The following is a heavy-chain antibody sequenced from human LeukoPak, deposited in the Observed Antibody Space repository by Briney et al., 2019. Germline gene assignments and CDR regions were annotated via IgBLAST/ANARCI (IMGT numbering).Heavy chain of an antibody. CDR2: INHSGST. CDR3: ARAWGHCAGSTCYGGQLGY. D-gene: IGHD6-6*01. V-gene: IGHV4-34*01. Sequence: SETLSLTCAVYGGSFSGYYLSWIRQPPGKGLEWIGEINHSGSTIYNPSLKSRVTISVDTSVNQFSLKLTSVTAADTAVYYCARAWGHCAGSTCYGGQLGYWSQGTLVTVSS. CDR1: GGSFSGYY. J-gene: IGHJ4*02.